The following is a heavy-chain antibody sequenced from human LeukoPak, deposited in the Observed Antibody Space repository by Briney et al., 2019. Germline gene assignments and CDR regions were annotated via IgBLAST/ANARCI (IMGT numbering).Heavy chain of an antibody. CDR2: IKEDGSEK. D-gene: IGHD6-19*01. CDR3: ARDAAPMTPGYSSGWYVFYKGDYYYGMDV. Sequence: HPGGSLRLSCEGSAFIFSGHWMNWVRQTPGKGLEWVASIKEDGSEKYYVDSVKGRFTISRDNAKNSLYLQMNSLRAEDTAVYYCARDAAPMTPGYSSGWYVFYKGDYYYGMDVWGQGTTVTVSS. CDR1: AFIFSGHW. V-gene: IGHV3-7*03. J-gene: IGHJ6*02.